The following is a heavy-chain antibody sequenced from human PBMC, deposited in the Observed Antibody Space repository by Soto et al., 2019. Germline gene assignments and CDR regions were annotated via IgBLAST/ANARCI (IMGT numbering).Heavy chain of an antibody. D-gene: IGHD4-17*01. V-gene: IGHV3-74*01. J-gene: IGHJ4*02. CDR3: TRGRRTDSSRTVAQ. CDR1: GFTFSMYW. CDR2: ISDDGTTT. Sequence: GSLRLPCVVSGFTFSMYWMHWVHQVPGQSPFWFSRISDDGTTTDYAASVSGRFTIFSDNSKHTLHLPMTSLKPDDTALYYCTRGRRTDSSRTVAQGGQGTPDTVSS.